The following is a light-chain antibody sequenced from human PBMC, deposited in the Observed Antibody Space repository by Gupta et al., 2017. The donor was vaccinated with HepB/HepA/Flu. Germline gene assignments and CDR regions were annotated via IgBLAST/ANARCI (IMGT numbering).Light chain of an antibody. J-gene: IGLJ2*01. CDR1: SSDVGSYNL. Sequence: QSALTQPASVSGSPGQSITISCTGTSSDVGSYNLVSWYQQHPGKAPKLMIYEVSKRPSGVSNRFSGSKSGTTASLTISGLQAEDEADYYCCSYAGSSTFPVFGGGTKLTVL. V-gene: IGLV2-23*02. CDR3: CSYAGSSTFPV. CDR2: EVS.